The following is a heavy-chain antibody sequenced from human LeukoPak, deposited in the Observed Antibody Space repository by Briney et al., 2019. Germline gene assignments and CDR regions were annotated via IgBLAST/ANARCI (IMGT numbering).Heavy chain of an antibody. V-gene: IGHV3-30-3*01. CDR2: ISYDGSNK. CDR3: ARDGDIYCSSTSCYNPYSYYYYYGMDV. D-gene: IGHD2-2*02. Sequence: PGGSLRLSCAASGFTVSSNYMSWVRQAPGKGLEWVAVISYDGSNKYYADSVKGRFTISRDNSKNTLYLQMNSLRAEDTAVYYCARDGDIYCSSTSCYNPYSYYYYYGMDVWGQGTTVTVSS. CDR1: GFTVSSNY. J-gene: IGHJ6*02.